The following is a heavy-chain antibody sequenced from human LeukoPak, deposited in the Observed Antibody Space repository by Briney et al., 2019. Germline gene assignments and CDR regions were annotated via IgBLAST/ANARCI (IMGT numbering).Heavy chain of an antibody. J-gene: IGHJ4*02. CDR1: GYTFTGYY. D-gene: IGHD6-13*01. Sequence: ASVKVSCKASGYTFTGYYMHWVRQAPGQGLEWMGWINPNSGGTNYAQKFQGRVTMTRDTSISTAYMELSRLRSDDTAVYYCARRYSSIWFFDYWGQGTLVTVSS. CDR2: INPNSGGT. CDR3: ARRYSSIWFFDY. V-gene: IGHV1-2*02.